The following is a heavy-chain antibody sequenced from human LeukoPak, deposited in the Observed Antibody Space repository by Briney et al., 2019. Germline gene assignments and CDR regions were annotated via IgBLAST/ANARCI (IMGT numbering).Heavy chain of an antibody. V-gene: IGHV1-24*01. CDR1: GYTLTELS. Sequence: ASVKVSCKVSGYTLTELSMHWVQQAPGKGLEWMGGFDPEDGETIYAQKFQGRVTMTEDTSTDTAYMELSSLRSEDTAVYYCASPERYCSGGSCFTYWGQGTLVTVSS. D-gene: IGHD2-15*01. CDR3: ASPERYCSGGSCFTY. J-gene: IGHJ4*02. CDR2: FDPEDGET.